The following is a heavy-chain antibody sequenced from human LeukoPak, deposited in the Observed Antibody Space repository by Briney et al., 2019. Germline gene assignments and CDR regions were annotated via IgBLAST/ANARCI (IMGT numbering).Heavy chain of an antibody. CDR1: GFTFSSYW. CDR2: INSDGSST. CDR3: ARDYDFGDY. Sequence: GXXLRLSCAASGFTFSSYWMHWVRQAPGKGLGWVSRINSDGSSTNYADSVKGRFTISRDNAKNTLYLQMNSLRAEDTAVYYCARDYDFGDYWGQGTLVTVSS. D-gene: IGHD3-3*01. J-gene: IGHJ4*02. V-gene: IGHV3-74*01.